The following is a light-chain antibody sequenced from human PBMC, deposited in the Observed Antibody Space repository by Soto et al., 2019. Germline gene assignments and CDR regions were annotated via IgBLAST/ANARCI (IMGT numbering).Light chain of an antibody. V-gene: IGKV3-20*01. Sequence: EVVLTQSPGTLSLSPGERATLSCRASQSVSSNYLAWYQQKPGQAPRLLIYGVSTRATGIPDRFSGSGSGTGFSLTISRLEPEDFAMYYCHQYFTSPLTFGGGTKVEIK. J-gene: IGKJ4*01. CDR3: HQYFTSPLT. CDR2: GVS. CDR1: QSVSSNY.